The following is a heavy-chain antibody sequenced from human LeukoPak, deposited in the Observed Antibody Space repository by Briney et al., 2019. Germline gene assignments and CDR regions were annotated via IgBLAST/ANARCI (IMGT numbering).Heavy chain of an antibody. CDR2: IRSKAYGGTT. J-gene: IGHJ4*02. Sequence: GGSLRLSCTASGFTFGDYAMSWFRQAPGKGLEWVGFIRSKAYGGTTEYAASVKGRFTISRDDSKSIAYLQMNSLKTEDTAVYYCTRDQGQVGATTIDYWGQGTLVTVSS. D-gene: IGHD1-26*01. CDR3: TRDQGQVGATTIDY. CDR1: GFTFGDYA. V-gene: IGHV3-49*03.